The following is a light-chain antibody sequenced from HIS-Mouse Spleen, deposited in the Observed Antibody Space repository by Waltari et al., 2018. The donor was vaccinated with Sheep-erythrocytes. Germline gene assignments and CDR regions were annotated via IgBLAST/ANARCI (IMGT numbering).Light chain of an antibody. J-gene: IGKJ2*01. CDR1: QGISSY. CDR3: QQLNSYPYT. V-gene: IGKV1-9*01. CDR2: AAS. Sequence: DIQLTQSPSFLSASVGDRVTITCRASQGISSYLAWYQQKPGKAPKLLIYAASTLPSGVPSRFSGSRSGTEFTLTISSLQPEDFATYYCQQLNSYPYTFGQGTKLEIK.